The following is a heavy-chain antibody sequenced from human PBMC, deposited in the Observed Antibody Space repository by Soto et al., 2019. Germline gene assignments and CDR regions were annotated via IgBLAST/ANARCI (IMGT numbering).Heavy chain of an antibody. CDR2: IAVGSGYT. CDR3: AADATAWQQMVPSDY. Sequence: SVKVSCKASGFTFTSSAFQWVRQARGQRLEWIGWIAVGSGYTNYAQRFQDRVTLTRDMSTATTYMELSRLTSEDTAIYYCAADATAWQQMVPSDYWGQGTLVTSPQ. D-gene: IGHD2-8*01. J-gene: IGHJ4*02. CDR1: GFTFTSSA. V-gene: IGHV1-58*01.